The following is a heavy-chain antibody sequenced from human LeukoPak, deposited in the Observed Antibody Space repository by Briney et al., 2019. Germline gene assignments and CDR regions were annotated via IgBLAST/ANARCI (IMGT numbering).Heavy chain of an antibody. CDR2: IYPGDSET. J-gene: IGHJ4*02. CDR1: GYSFTSYW. Sequence: GESLKISCKGSGYSFTSYWSGGVRQMPGKGLEWMGIIYPGDSETRYSPSFHGQVTISADQSISTAYLQWSSLKAADTAMYYCARRHYGSGNFDYWGQGTLVTVSS. V-gene: IGHV5-51*01. D-gene: IGHD3-10*01. CDR3: ARRHYGSGNFDY.